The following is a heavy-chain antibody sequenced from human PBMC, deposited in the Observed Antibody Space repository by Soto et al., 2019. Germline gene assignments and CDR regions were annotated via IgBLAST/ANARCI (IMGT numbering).Heavy chain of an antibody. V-gene: IGHV3-9*01. J-gene: IGHJ5*02. CDR1: GFTFDDYA. Sequence: EVQLVESGGGLVQPGRSLRLSCAASGFTFDDYAMHWVRQAPGKGLEWVSGISWNSGSIGYADSVKGRFTISRDNAKNSLYLQMNSLRAEDTALYYCARDLRVWGISRLDWFGPWGQGTLVTVSS. CDR3: ARDLRVWGISRLDWFGP. CDR2: ISWNSGSI. D-gene: IGHD3-16*01.